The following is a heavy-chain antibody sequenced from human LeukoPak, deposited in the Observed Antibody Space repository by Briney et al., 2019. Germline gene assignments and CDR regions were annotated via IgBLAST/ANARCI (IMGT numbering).Heavy chain of an antibody. CDR3: AKDSLYSGSCLDY. J-gene: IGHJ4*02. CDR1: GFTFTSYA. D-gene: IGHD1-26*01. Sequence: GGSLRLSCAASGFTFTSYALSWVRQAPGKGLEWVSAISGSGGSTYYADSMKGRFTISRDNTKNSLYLQMNSLRPEDTALYYCAKDSLYSGSCLDYWGQGTLVTVSS. CDR2: ISGSGGST. V-gene: IGHV3-23*01.